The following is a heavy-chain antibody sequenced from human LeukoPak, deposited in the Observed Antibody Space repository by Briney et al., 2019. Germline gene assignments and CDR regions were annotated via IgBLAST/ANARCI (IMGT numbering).Heavy chain of an antibody. D-gene: IGHD4-11*01. J-gene: IGHJ6*02. CDR2: ISGSGGST. V-gene: IGHV3-23*01. Sequence: PGRSLRLSCAASGFTFSSYAMSWVRQAPGKGLEWVSAISGSGGSTYYADSVKGRFTISRDNSKNTLYLQMNSLRAEDTAVYYCAKGPRWTTVSYPYYYYGMDVWGQGTTVTVSS. CDR3: AKGPRWTTVSYPYYYYGMDV. CDR1: GFTFSSYA.